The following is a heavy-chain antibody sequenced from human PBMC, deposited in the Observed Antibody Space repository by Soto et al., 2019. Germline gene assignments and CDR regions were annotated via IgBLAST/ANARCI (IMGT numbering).Heavy chain of an antibody. CDR2: ISAYNGNT. D-gene: IGHD3-3*01. CDR3: ARGAGVVVSTYYYYYMDV. J-gene: IGHJ6*03. CDR1: GYTFTSYG. V-gene: IGHV1-18*01. Sequence: QVQLVQSGAEVKKPGASVKVSCKASGYTFTSYGISWVRQAPGQGLEWMGWISAYNGNTNYAQKLQGRVTMTTDTATSTAYMELRSLRSDDTAVDYCARGAGVVVSTYYYYYMDVWGKGTTVTVSS.